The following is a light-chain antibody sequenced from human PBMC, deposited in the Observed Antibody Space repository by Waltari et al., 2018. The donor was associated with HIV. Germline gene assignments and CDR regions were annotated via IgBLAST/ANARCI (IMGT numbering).Light chain of an antibody. Sequence: IVLTQSPASRSLSPGERATLSCRASEYIAHFLGWYQQKPGQAPRLVIYDASKRASDIPTRFTGSGFGTDFTLTIDSLEAEDFALYFCQQRRAFPPTFGGGSKVE. CDR2: DAS. CDR1: EYIAHF. V-gene: IGKV3-11*01. J-gene: IGKJ4*01. CDR3: QQRRAFPPT.